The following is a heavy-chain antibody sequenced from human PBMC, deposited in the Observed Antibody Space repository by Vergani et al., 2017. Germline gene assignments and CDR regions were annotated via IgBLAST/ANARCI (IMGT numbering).Heavy chain of an antibody. CDR1: GFTFSSYS. CDR2: ISSSSSTI. CDR3: AREGGRDGYNFTPDY. J-gene: IGHJ4*02. Sequence: EVQLVESGGGLVQPGGSLRLSCAASGFTFSSYSMNWVRQAPGKGLEWVSYISSSSSTIYYADSVKGRFTISRDNAKNSLYLQMNSLRDEDTAVYYCAREGGRDGYNFTPDYWCQGTLVTVSS. D-gene: IGHD5-24*01. V-gene: IGHV3-48*02.